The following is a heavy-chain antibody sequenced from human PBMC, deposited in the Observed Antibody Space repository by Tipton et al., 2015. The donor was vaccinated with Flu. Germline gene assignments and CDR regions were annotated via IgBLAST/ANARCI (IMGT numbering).Heavy chain of an antibody. CDR1: GGSFSGYY. Sequence: SLTCAVYGGSFSGYYWSWIRQPPGKGLEWIGEINHSGSTNYNPSLKSRVTISVDTSKNQFSLKLSSVTAADTAVYYCARRRRGRSYYYYYGMDVWGQGTTVTVSS. CDR2: INHSGST. CDR3: ARRRRGRSYYYYYGMDV. V-gene: IGHV4-34*01. J-gene: IGHJ6*02.